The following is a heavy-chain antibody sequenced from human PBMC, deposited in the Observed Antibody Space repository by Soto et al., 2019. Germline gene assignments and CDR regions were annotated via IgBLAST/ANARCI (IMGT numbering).Heavy chain of an antibody. J-gene: IGHJ6*02. Sequence: ESGGGLVKPGGSLRLSCAASGFTFSSYSMNWVRQAPGKGLEWVSSISSSSSYIYYADSVKGRFTISRDNAKNSLYLQMNSLRAEDTAVYYCARREVASSSYYGMDVWGQGTTVTVSS. CDR3: ARREVASSSYYGMDV. V-gene: IGHV3-21*01. CDR2: ISSSSSYI. D-gene: IGHD6-6*01. CDR1: GFTFSSYS.